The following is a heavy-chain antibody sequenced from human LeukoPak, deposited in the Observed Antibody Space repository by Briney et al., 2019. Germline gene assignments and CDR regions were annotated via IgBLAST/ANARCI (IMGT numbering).Heavy chain of an antibody. Sequence: GGSLRLSCAASGFPLSSYSINWVRQAPGKGLEWVSAISGSGGSTYYADSVKGRFTISRDNSKNTLYLQMNSLRAEDTAVYYCAKDPGIAARPWVFDPWGQGTLVTVSS. CDR1: GFPLSSYS. J-gene: IGHJ5*02. V-gene: IGHV3-23*01. CDR3: AKDPGIAARPWVFDP. CDR2: ISGSGGST. D-gene: IGHD6-6*01.